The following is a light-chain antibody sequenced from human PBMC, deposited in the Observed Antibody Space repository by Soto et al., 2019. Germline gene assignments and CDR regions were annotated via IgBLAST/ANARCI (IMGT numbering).Light chain of an antibody. V-gene: IGKV1-5*03. J-gene: IGKJ1*01. Sequence: DIQMTQSPSALSASVGDRVTITCRASQSVSNWLAWYRQKPGEAPKLLIYEGSTLERGVPSRFSGSGSGTEFTLTIISLQLDDFAIFYCQKYDTYSRTFGQGTKVEFK. CDR2: EGS. CDR1: QSVSNW. CDR3: QKYDTYSRT.